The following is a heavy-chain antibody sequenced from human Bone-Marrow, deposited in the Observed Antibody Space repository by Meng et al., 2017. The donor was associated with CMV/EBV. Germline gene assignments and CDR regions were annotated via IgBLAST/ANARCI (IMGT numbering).Heavy chain of an antibody. CDR1: AVSISTHY. Sequence: QGPLQQSGPGLVKPSEPLSLTCRVSAVSISTHYWSWIRQTPGKGLEWIASIHYTGRADYSPSLKSRVTVSVDTSDSQLSLKLSSVTTADTAMYYCAERGGGYWGQGILVTVSS. V-gene: IGHV4-59*11. D-gene: IGHD1-1*01. CDR2: IHYTGRA. CDR3: AERGGGY. J-gene: IGHJ4*02.